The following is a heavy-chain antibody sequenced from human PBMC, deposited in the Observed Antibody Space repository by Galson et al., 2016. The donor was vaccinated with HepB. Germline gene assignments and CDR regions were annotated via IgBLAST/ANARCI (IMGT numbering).Heavy chain of an antibody. CDR2: ISATGIRT. Sequence: SLRLSCAASGFTFTDYYMSWIRQAPGKGLEWLSYISATGIRTYYADSVKGRFTISRDNTKNSPYLQMNSLRVEDTAVYYCVRGIDPWGQGTLVTVSS. V-gene: IGHV3-11*01. CDR3: VRGIDP. CDR1: GFTFTDYY. J-gene: IGHJ5*02.